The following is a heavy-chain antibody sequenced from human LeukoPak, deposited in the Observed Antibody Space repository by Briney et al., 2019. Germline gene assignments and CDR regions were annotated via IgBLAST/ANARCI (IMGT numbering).Heavy chain of an antibody. D-gene: IGHD1-26*01. J-gene: IGHJ4*02. CDR1: GFTFSSYA. CDR2: ISSNGGST. CDR3: AKDKLSGSGSYCLDY. V-gene: IGHV3-64*01. Sequence: GGSLRLSCAASGFTFSSYAMHWVRQAPGKGLEYVSAISSNGGSTYYANSVKGRFTISRDNSKNTLYLQMNSLRAEDTAVYYCAKDKLSGSGSYCLDYWGQGTLVTVSS.